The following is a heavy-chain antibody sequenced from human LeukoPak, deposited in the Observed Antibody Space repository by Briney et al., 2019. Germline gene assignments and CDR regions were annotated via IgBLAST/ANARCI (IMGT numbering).Heavy chain of an antibody. D-gene: IGHD5-12*01. CDR2: IYYSGST. V-gene: IGHV4-59*01. Sequence: SATLSLTCTVSGGSISSYYGSWLRKPPGKGLDFIGYIYYSGSTNYNPSLKSLVIILLDTFLNLFFLMLFSLSAAGTAVYYCERGYSAYRIDYWGQGPLVTVSS. CDR3: ERGYSAYRIDY. CDR1: GGSISSYY. J-gene: IGHJ4*02.